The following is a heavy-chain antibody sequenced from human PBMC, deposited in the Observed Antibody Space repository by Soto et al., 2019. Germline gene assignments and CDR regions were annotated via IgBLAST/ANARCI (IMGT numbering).Heavy chain of an antibody. CDR1: GGSISSGGYY. D-gene: IGHD4-4*01. CDR2: IYYSGST. J-gene: IGHJ4*02. Sequence: SETLSLTCTVSGGSISSGGYYWSWIRQHPGKGLEWIGYIYYSGSTYYKSSLKSRVTISVDTSKNQFSLKLSSVTAADTAVYYCARTITVTSGDYFDYWGQGALVTV. CDR3: ARTITVTSGDYFDY. V-gene: IGHV4-31*03.